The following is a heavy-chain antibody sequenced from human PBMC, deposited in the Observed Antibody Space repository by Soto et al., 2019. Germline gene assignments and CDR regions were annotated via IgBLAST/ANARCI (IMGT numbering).Heavy chain of an antibody. CDR2: INAGNGNT. D-gene: IGHD3-22*01. CDR3: ARGPHIVVRYEGFDI. Sequence: ASVKVSCKASGGTFSSYTISWVRQAPGQGLEWMGWINAGNGNTKYSQKFQGRFTISRDSSKNTLYLQMNSLRAEDTAVYYCARGPHIVVRYEGFDIWGQGTMVTVSS. V-gene: IGHV1-3*01. J-gene: IGHJ3*02. CDR1: GGTFSSYT.